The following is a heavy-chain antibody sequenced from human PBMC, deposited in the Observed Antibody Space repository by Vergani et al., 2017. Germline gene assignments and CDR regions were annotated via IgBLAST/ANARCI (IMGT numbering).Heavy chain of an antibody. D-gene: IGHD3-3*01. Sequence: EVQLLESGGGLVQPGGSLRLSCAASGFTFSSNVMSWVRQAPGKGLEGVSIISGSGGSTFYADSVKGRFIISRDNSKNTLYLQINSLRAEDTAVYYCARYPETSIWSGYYSQWIDYWGQGTLVTVSS. CDR3: ARYPETSIWSGYYSQWIDY. V-gene: IGHV3-23*01. CDR1: GFTFSSNV. J-gene: IGHJ4*02. CDR2: ISGSGGST.